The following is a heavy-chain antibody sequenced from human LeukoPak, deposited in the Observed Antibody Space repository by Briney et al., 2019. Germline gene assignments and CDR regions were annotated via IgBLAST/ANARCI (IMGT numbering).Heavy chain of an antibody. J-gene: IGHJ4*02. V-gene: IGHV4-31*03. Sequence: SETLSLTCTVSGGSISSGGYYWSWIRQHPGKGLEWIGSIYYSGSTNYNPSLQGRVTISLDTSRNQFSLKLSSVTAADSAVYYCASGDNDPLFDYWGQGTLVTVSS. CDR1: GGSISSGGYY. CDR3: ASGDNDPLFDY. D-gene: IGHD1-1*01. CDR2: IYYSGST.